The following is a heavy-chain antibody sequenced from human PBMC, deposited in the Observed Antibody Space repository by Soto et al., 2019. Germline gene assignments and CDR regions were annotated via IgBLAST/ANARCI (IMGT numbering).Heavy chain of an antibody. J-gene: IGHJ4*02. CDR1: GGSISSGDYY. D-gene: IGHD6-13*01. CDR2: IYYSGST. V-gene: IGHV4-30-4*01. Sequence: PSETLSLTCTVSGGSISSGDYYWSWIRQPPGKGLEWIGSIYYSGSTYYNPSLKSRVTISVDTSKNQFSLKLNSVTAADTAVYYWASRHSSPYFDYWGQGTLVTSPQ. CDR3: ASRHSSPYFDY.